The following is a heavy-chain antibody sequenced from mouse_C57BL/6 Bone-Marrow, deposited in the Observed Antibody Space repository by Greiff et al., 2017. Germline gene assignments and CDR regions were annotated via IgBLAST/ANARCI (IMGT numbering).Heavy chain of an antibody. CDR3: ARLPPVLWPYGMDY. V-gene: IGHV1-31*01. Sequence: EVQLQQSGPELVKPGASVKISCKASGYSFTGYYMHWVKQSHGNILDWIGYIYPYNGVSSYNQKFKGKATLTVDKSSSTAYMELRSLTFEDSAVYYCARLPPVLWPYGMDYWGQGTSVTVSS. CDR2: IYPYNGVS. CDR1: GYSFTGYY. D-gene: IGHD1-1*02. J-gene: IGHJ4*01.